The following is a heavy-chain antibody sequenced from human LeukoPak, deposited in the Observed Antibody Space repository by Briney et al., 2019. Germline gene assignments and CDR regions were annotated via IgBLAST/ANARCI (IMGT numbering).Heavy chain of an antibody. V-gene: IGHV3-11*04. Sequence: SGGSLRLSCAASGFTFSDYYMSWIRQAPGKGLEWVSCIGSSGSTIYYADSVKGRFTISRDNAKNSLYLQMNSLRAEDTAVYYCTTAIGYCSSTSCYGSGDFDYWGQGTLVTVSS. D-gene: IGHD2-2*01. CDR1: GFTFSDYY. CDR2: IGSSGSTI. J-gene: IGHJ4*02. CDR3: TTAIGYCSSTSCYGSGDFDY.